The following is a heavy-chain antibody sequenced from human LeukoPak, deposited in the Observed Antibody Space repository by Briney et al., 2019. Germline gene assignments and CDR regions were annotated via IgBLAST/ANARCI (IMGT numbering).Heavy chain of an antibody. J-gene: IGHJ3*02. CDR2: IYHSGST. CDR3: ARHVDNPWAFDI. CDR1: GYSISSGYY. D-gene: IGHD1-1*01. V-gene: IGHV4-38-2*02. Sequence: SETLSLTCTVSGYSISSGYYWGWIRQAPGKGLEWIGSIYHSGSTYYNPSLKSRVTISVDTSKNQFSLKLSSVTAADTAVYYCARHVDNPWAFDIWGRGTMVTLSS.